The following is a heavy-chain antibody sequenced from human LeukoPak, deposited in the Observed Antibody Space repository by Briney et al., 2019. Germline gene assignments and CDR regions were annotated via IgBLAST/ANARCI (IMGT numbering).Heavy chain of an antibody. CDR1: GGSISSYY. Sequence: SETLSLTCTVSGGSISSYYWSWIRQPPGKGLEWIGHIYYSGSTNYNPSLKSRVTISVDTSKNQFSLKLSSVTAADTAVYYCASEGYGGNPGDYWGQGTLVTVSS. CDR2: IYYSGST. D-gene: IGHD4-23*01. V-gene: IGHV4-59*01. J-gene: IGHJ4*02. CDR3: ASEGYGGNPGDY.